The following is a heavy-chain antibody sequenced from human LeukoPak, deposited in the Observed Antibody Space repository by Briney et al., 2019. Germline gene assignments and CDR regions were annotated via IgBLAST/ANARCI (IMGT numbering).Heavy chain of an antibody. CDR2: ISGYDGNT. J-gene: IGHJ4*02. CDR1: GYTFTNYG. D-gene: IGHD2-21*01. Sequence: GASVKVSCKASGYTFTNYGISWVRQAPGQGLEWMGWISGYDGNTNSAQKVQGRVLMTTDTSTSTAYMELSSLRADDTAVYYCARDIRLNLWGQGTLVTVSS. V-gene: IGHV1-18*01. CDR3: ARDIRLNL.